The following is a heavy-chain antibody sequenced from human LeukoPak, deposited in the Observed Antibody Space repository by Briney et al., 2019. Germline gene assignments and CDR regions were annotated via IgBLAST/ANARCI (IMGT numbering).Heavy chain of an antibody. Sequence: SGGSLRLSCAASGFTFSGSAMHWVRQASGKGLEWVGRIRSKANSYATAYAASVKGRFTISRDDSKNTAYLQMNSLRAEDTAVYYCARDLRNYYGSGSYLDDTFDIWGQGTVVTVSS. CDR1: GFTFSGSA. D-gene: IGHD3-10*01. CDR2: IRSKANSYAT. CDR3: ARDLRNYYGSGSYLDDTFDI. J-gene: IGHJ3*02. V-gene: IGHV3-73*01.